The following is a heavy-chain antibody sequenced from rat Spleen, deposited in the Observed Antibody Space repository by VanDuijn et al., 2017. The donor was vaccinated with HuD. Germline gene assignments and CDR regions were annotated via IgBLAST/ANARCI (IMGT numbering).Heavy chain of an antibody. J-gene: IGHJ2*01. V-gene: IGHV5-7*01. CDR1: GLTFDAYG. D-gene: IGHD1-6*01. Sequence: EVQVVETGGGLVQPGRSMKLSCAASGLTFDAYGMAWVRQAPKNGLEWVASISWGGSSTYYTDNVKGRFTISRDNAKNALYLQMNNLRSEDTAIYYCTRGYTTDYPPFDYCGQGVMVTVSS. CDR3: TRGYTTDYPPFDY. CDR2: ISWGGSST.